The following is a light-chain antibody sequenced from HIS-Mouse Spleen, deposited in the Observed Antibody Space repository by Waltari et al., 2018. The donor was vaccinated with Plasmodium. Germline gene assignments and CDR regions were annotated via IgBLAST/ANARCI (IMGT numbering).Light chain of an antibody. V-gene: IGLV3-25*03. CDR1: ALPTQY. CDR2: KDS. J-gene: IGLJ1*01. Sequence: SYELTQPPSLSVSPGQTARITCSGDALPTQYAYWYQQKPGQAPVLVIYKDSERPSGIPERFSGSSSGTTVTLTISGVQAEDEADYYCQSADSSGTYVFGTGTKVTVL. CDR3: QSADSSGTYV.